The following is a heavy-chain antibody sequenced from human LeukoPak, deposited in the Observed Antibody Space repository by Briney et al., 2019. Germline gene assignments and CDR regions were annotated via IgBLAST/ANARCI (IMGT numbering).Heavy chain of an antibody. CDR3: ARREGVVVPAAILAFDI. J-gene: IGHJ3*02. CDR1: GGSITTYY. Sequence: PSETLSLTCTVSGGSITTYYWSWIRQPPGKGLEWIGFIFYSGSTNYNPSLKSRVTISLNTSKTQFSLKLSSVTAADTAVYYCARREGVVVPAAILAFDIWGQGTMVTVSS. D-gene: IGHD2-2*01. V-gene: IGHV4-59*01. CDR2: IFYSGST.